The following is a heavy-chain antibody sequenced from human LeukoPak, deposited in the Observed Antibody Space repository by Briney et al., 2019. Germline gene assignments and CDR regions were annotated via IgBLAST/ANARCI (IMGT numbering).Heavy chain of an antibody. V-gene: IGHV3-30*18. CDR1: GFTFSSYG. J-gene: IGHJ4*02. Sequence: GGSLRLSCAASGFTFSSYGMHWVRQAPGKGLEWVAVISYDGSNKYYEDSVKGRFTISRDNSKNTLYLQMNSLRAEDTAVYYCAKAMSITGTSFFDYWGQGTLVTVSS. CDR2: ISYDGSNK. CDR3: AKAMSITGTSFFDY. D-gene: IGHD1-7*01.